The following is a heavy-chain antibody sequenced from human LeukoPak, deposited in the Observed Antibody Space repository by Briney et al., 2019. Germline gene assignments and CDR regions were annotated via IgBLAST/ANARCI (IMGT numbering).Heavy chain of an antibody. CDR2: IYYSGST. J-gene: IGHJ6*02. D-gene: IGHD5-18*01. V-gene: IGHV4-59*01. Sequence: SETLSLTCTVSGGSISSCYWSWIRQPPGKGLEWIGYIYYSGSTNYNPSLKSRVTISVDTSKNQFSLKLSSVTAADTAVYYCAREISRDLRKSEQLPKTYYYYGMDVWGQGTTVTVSS. CDR1: GGSISSCY. CDR3: AREISRDLRKSEQLPKTYYYYGMDV.